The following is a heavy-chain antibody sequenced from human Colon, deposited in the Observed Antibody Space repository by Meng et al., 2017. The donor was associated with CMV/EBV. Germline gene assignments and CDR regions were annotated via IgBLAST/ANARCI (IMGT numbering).Heavy chain of an antibody. CDR3: ARSREDY. CDR1: GFTFSDYY. J-gene: IGHJ4*02. Sequence: GESLKISCAASGFTFSDYYMTWIRQAPGKGLEWVSSISSSSSYIYYADSMKGRFTISRDNAKNSLYLQMNSLSAGDTAVYYCARSREDYWGQGTLVTVSS. V-gene: IGHV3-11*06. CDR2: ISSSSSYI. D-gene: IGHD1-26*01.